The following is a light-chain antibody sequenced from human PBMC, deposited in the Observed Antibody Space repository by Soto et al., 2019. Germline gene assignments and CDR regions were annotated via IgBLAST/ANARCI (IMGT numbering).Light chain of an antibody. Sequence: EIVMTQSPATVSVSPGERPTLSCRASQSVSSNLAWYQQKPGQAPRLLMYGASTRDTGIPARFSGSGSGTEFTLIISSLQSEDFGVYYCQQYNNWPYTFGQGTKLEIK. V-gene: IGKV3-15*01. J-gene: IGKJ2*01. CDR1: QSVSSN. CDR2: GAS. CDR3: QQYNNWPYT.